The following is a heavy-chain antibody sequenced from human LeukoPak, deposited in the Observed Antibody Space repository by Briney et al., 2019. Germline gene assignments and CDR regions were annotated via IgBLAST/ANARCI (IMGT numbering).Heavy chain of an antibody. CDR3: ARDKTGIAVAGTDFDY. CDR1: GYTFTSYG. V-gene: IGHV1-18*01. Sequence: ASVEVSCKASGYTFTSYGISWVRQAPGQGLEWMGWISAYNGNTNYAQKLQGRVTMTTDTSTSTAYMELRSLRSDDTAVYYCARDKTGIAVAGTDFDYWGQGTLVTVSS. D-gene: IGHD6-19*01. J-gene: IGHJ4*02. CDR2: ISAYNGNT.